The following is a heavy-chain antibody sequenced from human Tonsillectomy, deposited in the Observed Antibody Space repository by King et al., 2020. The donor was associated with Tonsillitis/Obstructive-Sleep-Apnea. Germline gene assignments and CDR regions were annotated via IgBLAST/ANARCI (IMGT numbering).Heavy chain of an antibody. V-gene: IGHV3-48*02. D-gene: IGHD4-17*01. CDR3: TPVYGDYEVDAFDI. CDR1: GFTFSRYS. CDR2: ISSSSSTI. J-gene: IGHJ3*02. Sequence: VQLVESGGGLVQPGGSLRLSCAASGFTFSRYSMNWVRQAPGKGLEWVSSISSSSSTIYYADSVKGRFTISRDSAKNSLFLQMDSLRDEDTAVYYCTPVYGDYEVDAFDIWGQGTMVTVSS.